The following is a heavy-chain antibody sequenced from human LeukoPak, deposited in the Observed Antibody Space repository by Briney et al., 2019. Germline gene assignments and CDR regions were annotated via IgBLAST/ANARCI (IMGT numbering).Heavy chain of an antibody. Sequence: SETLSLTCTVSGGSISSYYWSWIRQPPGKGLEWIGYIYYSGSTNYNPSLKSRVTISVDTSKNQFSLKLSSVTAADTAVYYCASRVAVAGKGRTFDPWGQGTLVTVSS. CDR1: GGSISSYY. D-gene: IGHD6-19*01. J-gene: IGHJ5*02. V-gene: IGHV4-59*12. CDR2: IYYSGST. CDR3: ASRVAVAGKGRTFDP.